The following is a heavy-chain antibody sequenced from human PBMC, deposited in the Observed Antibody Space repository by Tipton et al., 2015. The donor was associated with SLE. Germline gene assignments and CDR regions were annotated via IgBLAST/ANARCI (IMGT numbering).Heavy chain of an antibody. CDR1: GDSITNLNDF. Sequence: TLSLTCTVSGDSITNLNDFWGWIRQPPGKGLEWIGSIYYSGTSYYNPSLESRVTISVDTSKNQISLKLNSVTAADTAVYYCARGRVDYIRGTYRPSSFDYWGQGTQVTVSS. V-gene: IGHV4-39*07. D-gene: IGHD3-16*02. CDR2: IYYSGTS. CDR3: ARGRVDYIRGTYRPSSFDY. J-gene: IGHJ4*02.